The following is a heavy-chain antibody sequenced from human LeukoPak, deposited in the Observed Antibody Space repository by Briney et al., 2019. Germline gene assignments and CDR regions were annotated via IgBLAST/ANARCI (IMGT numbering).Heavy chain of an antibody. CDR3: ARRAGAYSHPYDY. J-gene: IGHJ4*02. D-gene: IGHD4/OR15-4a*01. V-gene: IGHV3-21*04. CDR2: ISGSSSYI. Sequence: GGSLRLSCAASGFTFSSYSMNWVRQAPGKGLEWVSSISGSSSYIYYAGSVKGRFTISRDNSKNTVDVQMNSLRAEDTAVYYCARRAGAYSHPYDYWGQGTLVTVSS. CDR1: GFTFSSYS.